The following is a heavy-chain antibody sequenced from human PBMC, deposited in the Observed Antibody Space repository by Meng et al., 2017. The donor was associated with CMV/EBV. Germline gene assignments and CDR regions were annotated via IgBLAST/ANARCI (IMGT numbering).Heavy chain of an antibody. CDR1: GFTFSSYS. CDR3: ARDWGGTSFKHLPHNDY. Sequence: GGSLRLSCAASGFTFSSYSMNWVRQAPGKGLEWVSYISSSSSTIYYADSVKGRFTISRDNAKNSLYLQMNSLRAEDTAAYYCARDWGGTSFKHLPHNDYWGQGTLVTVSS. CDR2: ISSSSSTI. D-gene: IGHD3-16*01. J-gene: IGHJ4*02. V-gene: IGHV3-48*04.